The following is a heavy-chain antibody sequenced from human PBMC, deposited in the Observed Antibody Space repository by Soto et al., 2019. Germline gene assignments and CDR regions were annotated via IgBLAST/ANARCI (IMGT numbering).Heavy chain of an antibody. J-gene: IGHJ4*02. CDR3: AREIVVVAASPYFDY. V-gene: IGHV1-18*01. CDR1: GYTFTSYG. D-gene: IGHD2-15*01. Sequence: ASVKVSCKTSGYTFTSYGISWVRQAPGQGLEWMGWIGAYNGITNYAQKLQGRVTMTTDKSTSTAYMELSSLRSEDTAVYYCAREIVVVAASPYFDYWGQGTLVTVSS. CDR2: IGAYNGIT.